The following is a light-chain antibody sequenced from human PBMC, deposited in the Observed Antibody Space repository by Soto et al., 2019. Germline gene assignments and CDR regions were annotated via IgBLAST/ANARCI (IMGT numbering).Light chain of an antibody. CDR3: QQYNSYLWT. CDR2: DAS. Sequence: DIQMTQSPSTLSASVGDRVTITCRASQSISSWLDWYQQKPGKAPKLLIYDASSLESGVPSRFSGSVSGTELSLTITALQPDDFATYYCQQYNSYLWTFGQGTTVEIK. CDR1: QSISSW. J-gene: IGKJ1*01. V-gene: IGKV1-5*01.